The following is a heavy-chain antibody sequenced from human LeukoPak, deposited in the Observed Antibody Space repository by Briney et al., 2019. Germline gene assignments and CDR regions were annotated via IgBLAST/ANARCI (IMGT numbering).Heavy chain of an antibody. CDR3: ARHSVAAPSYY. J-gene: IGHJ4*02. Sequence: SETVSLTCAVSGYSISGGYYWGWIRQPPGKGLEWIGSIYHSGSTYYNPSRKSRVPISVDTSMNQFSLKLSAVNVADTAFYYCARHSVAAPSYYWGEETLVTVSS. D-gene: IGHD6-19*01. V-gene: IGHV4-38-2*01. CDR1: GYSISGGYY. CDR2: IYHSGST.